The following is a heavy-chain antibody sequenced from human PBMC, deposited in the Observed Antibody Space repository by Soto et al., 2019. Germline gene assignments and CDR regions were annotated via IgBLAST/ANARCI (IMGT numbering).Heavy chain of an antibody. CDR2: VHDTGTT. CDR3: ARGLSSPSAAGV. V-gene: IGHV4-39*01. J-gene: IGHJ4*02. CDR1: GGSVCSGGNY. D-gene: IGHD6-6*01. Sequence: QLQLQESGPGLVKPSETLSLTCAVSGGSVCSGGNYWGWIRQSPGKGLEWIGSVHDTGTTHYNPSLTSRVTISVDTSKNQFSLNVNSVTAADTAVYYCARGLSSPSAAGVWGQGTLVTVSS.